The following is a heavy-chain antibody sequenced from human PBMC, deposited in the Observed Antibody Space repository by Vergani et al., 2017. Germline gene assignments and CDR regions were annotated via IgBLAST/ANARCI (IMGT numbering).Heavy chain of an antibody. CDR2: IVPILDRK. CDR1: GGTFSSYT. J-gene: IGHJ6*02. V-gene: IGHV1-69*08. CDR3: ARDLGRSRVNSHYGMGV. Sequence: QVQLVQSGAEMKKPGSSVKVSCKSSGGTFSSYTFIWVRLAPGQGLDWMGSIVPILDRKEYAQKFQGRVAITADTSTSTVYMELSSLRSEATAVYYCARDLGRSRVNSHYGMGVWGQGTTVTVSS. D-gene: IGHD4-23*01.